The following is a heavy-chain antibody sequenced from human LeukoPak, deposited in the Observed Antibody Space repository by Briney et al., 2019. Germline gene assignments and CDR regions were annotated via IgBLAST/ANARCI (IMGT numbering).Heavy chain of an antibody. CDR3: ARAGYSSPGEVDYYMDV. J-gene: IGHJ6*03. V-gene: IGHV4-4*07. D-gene: IGHD6-13*01. CDR2: IYTSGST. Sequence: SETLSLTCTVSGGSISSYYWSWIRQPAGKGLEWIGRIYTSGSTNYNPSLKSRVTMSVDTSKNQFSLKLSSVTAADTAVYYCARAGYSSPGEVDYYMDVWGKGTTVTVSS. CDR1: GGSISSYY.